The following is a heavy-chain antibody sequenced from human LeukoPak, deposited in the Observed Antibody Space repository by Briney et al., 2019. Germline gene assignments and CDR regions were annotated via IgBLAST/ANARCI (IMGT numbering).Heavy chain of an antibody. Sequence: GGSRRFSCVASGFTFSSYWMSWVGQAPSQGLEWVANIKEDGSDKYYVDSVKGRFTISRDNADNSLYLQMNSLRAEDTAVYYCARGPRFNYWGQGTLVTVSS. V-gene: IGHV3-7*04. J-gene: IGHJ4*02. CDR1: GFTFSSYW. CDR3: ARGPRFNY. CDR2: IKEDGSDK.